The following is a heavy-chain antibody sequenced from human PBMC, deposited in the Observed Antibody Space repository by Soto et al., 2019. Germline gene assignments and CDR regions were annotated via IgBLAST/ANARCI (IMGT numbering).Heavy chain of an antibody. V-gene: IGHV4-30-4*01. J-gene: IGHJ5*02. D-gene: IGHD3-3*01. CDR1: GGSISSGDYY. CDR2: IYYSGST. Sequence: QVQLQESGPGLVKPSQTLSLTCTVSGGSISSGDYYWSWIRQPPGKGLEWIGYIYYSGSTYYNPSLKSRVTISVDTSKNQFSLKLSSVTAADTAVYYCARLDVLRFLEWQPAFDPWGQGTLVTVSS. CDR3: ARLDVLRFLEWQPAFDP.